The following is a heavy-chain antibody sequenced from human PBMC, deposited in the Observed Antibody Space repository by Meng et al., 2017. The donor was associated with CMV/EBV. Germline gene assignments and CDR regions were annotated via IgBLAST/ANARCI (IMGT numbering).Heavy chain of an antibody. CDR3: ARLRSSGWFLDY. Sequence: CQRSRYHFPTYWISWVRQMPGQGLEWMGRIDPADSYTTYNPSFQGHVTISADKSITTAYLQWSSLKASDTAMYYCARLRSSGWFLDYWGQGTLVTVSS. CDR1: RYHFPTYW. J-gene: IGHJ4*02. V-gene: IGHV5-10-1*01. CDR2: IDPADSYT. D-gene: IGHD6-19*01.